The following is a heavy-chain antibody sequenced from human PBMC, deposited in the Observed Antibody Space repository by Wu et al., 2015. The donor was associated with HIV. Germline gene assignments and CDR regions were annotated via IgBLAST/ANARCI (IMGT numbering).Heavy chain of an antibody. CDR1: NYTFNNYA. J-gene: IGHJ4*02. D-gene: IGHD4-11*01. CDR2: INPSGGAT. V-gene: IGHV1-18*01. CDR3: ARDATPITTEFDF. Sequence: QVKLVQSGGEVKKPGASVKVSCKASNYTFNNYAINWVRQAPGHGLEWMAWINPSGGATIYAEAFEGRIMVSSDTSLNTVYMELESLTSGDTAMYFCARDATPITTEFDFWGQGTLITVSS.